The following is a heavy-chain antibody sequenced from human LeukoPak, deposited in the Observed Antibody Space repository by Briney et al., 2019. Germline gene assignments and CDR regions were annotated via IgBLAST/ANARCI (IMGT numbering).Heavy chain of an antibody. J-gene: IGHJ6*03. CDR3: AKDRCGNGIGCYYYYMDV. D-gene: IGHD2-21*01. CDR2: IQSDRSNE. V-gene: IGHV3-30*02. CDR1: GFTFSSYG. Sequence: PGGSLRLSCAASGFTFSSYGMHWVRQAPGKGLEWVAYIQSDRSNEQYADSVRGRFSISRDSSKNILYLQMNSLRAEDTAVYYCAKDRCGNGIGCYYYYMDVWGKGTTVTISS.